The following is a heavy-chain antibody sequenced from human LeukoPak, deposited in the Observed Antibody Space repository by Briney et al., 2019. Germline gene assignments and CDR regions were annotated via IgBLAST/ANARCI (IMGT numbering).Heavy chain of an antibody. CDR2: IYYSGST. Sequence: SETLSLTCTVSGGSLSSYYWSWIRQPPGKGLEWIGYIYYSGSTNYNPSLKSRVTISVDTSKNQFSLKLSSVTAADTAVYYCARHPPYSSGWYEWYFDLWGRGTLVTVSS. CDR3: ARHPPYSSGWYEWYFDL. D-gene: IGHD6-19*01. J-gene: IGHJ2*01. CDR1: GGSLSSYY. V-gene: IGHV4-59*08.